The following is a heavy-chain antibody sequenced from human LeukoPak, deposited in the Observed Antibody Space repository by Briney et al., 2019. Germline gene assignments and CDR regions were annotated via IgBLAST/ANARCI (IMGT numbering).Heavy chain of an antibody. CDR3: ARARSGSYFLASDYFDY. V-gene: IGHV1-46*01. CDR2: INPSGGRT. CDR1: GYTFTSHY. J-gene: IGHJ4*02. Sequence: ASVKVSCKASGYTFTSHYMHWVRQAPGQGLEWMGIINPSGGRTTYAQKFQGRVTITRNTSISTAYMELSSLGSEDTAVYYCARARSGSYFLASDYFDYWGQGTLVTVSS. D-gene: IGHD1-26*01.